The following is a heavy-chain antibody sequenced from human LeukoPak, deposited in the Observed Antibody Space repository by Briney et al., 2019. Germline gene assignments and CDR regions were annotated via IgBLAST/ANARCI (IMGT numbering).Heavy chain of an antibody. D-gene: IGHD1-7*01. CDR1: GYTFTGYY. V-gene: IGHV1-2*02. CDR3: ARVVPNYIQQNWFDP. Sequence: GASVKVSCKASGYTFTGYYMHWVRQAPGQGLEWMGWINPNSGGTNYAQKFQGRVTMTRDTSISTAYMGLSRLRSDDTAVYYCARVVPNYIQQNWFDPWGQGTLVTVSS. J-gene: IGHJ5*02. CDR2: INPNSGGT.